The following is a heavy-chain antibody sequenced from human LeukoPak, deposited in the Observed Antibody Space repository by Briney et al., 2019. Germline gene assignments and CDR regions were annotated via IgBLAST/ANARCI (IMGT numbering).Heavy chain of an antibody. CDR1: GGSISGSTDH. CDR3: ARQNSSGLDS. J-gene: IGHJ4*02. D-gene: IGHD3-22*01. V-gene: IGHV4-39*01. Sequence: PSETLSLTCTLSGGSISGSTDHWGWIRQPPGKGLEWIGIVYPSGATYYNPSLKSRVTISVDTSKNQFSLRLSSVTATDTAVYFCARQNSSGLDSWGQGTLVTVSS. CDR2: VYPSGAT.